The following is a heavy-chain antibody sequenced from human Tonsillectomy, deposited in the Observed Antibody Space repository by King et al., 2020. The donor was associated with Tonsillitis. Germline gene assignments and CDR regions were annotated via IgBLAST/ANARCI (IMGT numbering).Heavy chain of an antibody. Sequence: VKLVESGGGVVQPGRSLKLSCEDSGVSFSNYALHWVRQSPGKGLEWVAVISYEGANQFYADSVKGRFTISRDNSKNTLFLQMSSLRAEDTAIYYCARETQTYGSGSYYSAYFDYWGQGTLVTVSS. V-gene: IGHV3-30-3*01. CDR3: ARETQTYGSGSYYSAYFDY. CDR2: ISYEGANQ. D-gene: IGHD3-10*01. CDR1: GVSFSNYA. J-gene: IGHJ4*02.